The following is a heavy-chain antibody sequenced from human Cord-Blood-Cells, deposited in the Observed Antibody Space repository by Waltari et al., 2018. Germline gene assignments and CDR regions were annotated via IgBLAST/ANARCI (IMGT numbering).Heavy chain of an antibody. D-gene: IGHD2-2*01. V-gene: IGHV4-31*03. Sequence: QVQLQESGPGLVKPSQTLSLTCTVSGGSISSGGYSWSWIRQHPGKGLEWIGYIYYSGSTYYNPSLKSRVTISVDTSKNQFSLKLSSVTAADTAVYYCARVVPAANDAFDIWGQGTMVTVSS. CDR2: IYYSGST. CDR3: ARVVPAANDAFDI. CDR1: GGSISSGGYS. J-gene: IGHJ3*02.